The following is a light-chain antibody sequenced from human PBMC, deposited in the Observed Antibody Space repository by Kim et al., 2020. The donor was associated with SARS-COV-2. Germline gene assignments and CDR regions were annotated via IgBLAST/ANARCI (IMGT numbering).Light chain of an antibody. V-gene: IGKV3-15*01. CDR1: QSVSSI. Sequence: SPGERATLSCRASQSVSSILAWYQQKNGQAPRLLIYGASTRATGVPARFSGSASGTEFTLTISSLQSEDFAVYYCQQYNTWPPWTFGQGTKVEIK. J-gene: IGKJ1*01. CDR3: QQYNTWPPWT. CDR2: GAS.